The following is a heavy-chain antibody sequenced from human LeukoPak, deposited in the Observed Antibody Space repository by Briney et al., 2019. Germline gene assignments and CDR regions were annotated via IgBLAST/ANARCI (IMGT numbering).Heavy chain of an antibody. Sequence: PGRSLRLSCAASGFTFSSYGMHWVRQAPGKGLEWVAVIWYDGSNKYYADSVKGRFTISRDNSKNTLYLQMNSLRAEDTAVYYCARGKDYGDSQRGYYYYGMDVWGQGTTVTVSS. J-gene: IGHJ6*02. CDR2: IWYDGSNK. D-gene: IGHD4-17*01. CDR1: GFTFSSYG. V-gene: IGHV3-33*01. CDR3: ARGKDYGDSQRGYYYYGMDV.